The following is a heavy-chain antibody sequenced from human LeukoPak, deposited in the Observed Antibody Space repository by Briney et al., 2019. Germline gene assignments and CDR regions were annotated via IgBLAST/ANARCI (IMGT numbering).Heavy chain of an antibody. J-gene: IGHJ5*02. D-gene: IGHD6-13*01. CDR3: ARRRGRGIAAWFDP. CDR2: INHSGST. V-gene: IGHV4-34*01. CDR1: GGSFSGYY. Sequence: SETLSLTCAVYGGSFSGYYWSWIRQPPGKGLEWIGEINHSGSTNYNPSLKSRVTISVDTSKNQFSLKLSSVTAADTAVYYCARRRGRGIAAWFDPWGQGTLVTVSS.